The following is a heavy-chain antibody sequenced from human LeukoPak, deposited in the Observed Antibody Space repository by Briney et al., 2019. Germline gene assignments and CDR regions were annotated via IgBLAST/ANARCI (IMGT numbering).Heavy chain of an antibody. J-gene: IGHJ2*01. CDR1: GGSISSGGYS. V-gene: IGHV4-30-2*01. CDR2: IYHSGST. CDR3: ARGPYDFWSGYYTTNWYFDL. D-gene: IGHD3-3*01. Sequence: SETLSLTCAVSGGSISSGGYSWSWIRQPPGKGLEWIGYIYHSGSTYYNPSLKSRVTISVDRSKNQFSLKLSSVTAADTAVYYCARGPYDFWSGYYTTNWYFDLWGRGTLVTVSS.